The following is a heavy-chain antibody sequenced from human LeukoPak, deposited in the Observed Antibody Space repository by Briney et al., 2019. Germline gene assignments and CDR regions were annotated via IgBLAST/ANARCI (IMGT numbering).Heavy chain of an antibody. D-gene: IGHD3-3*01. J-gene: IGHJ5*02. V-gene: IGHV1-2*02. CDR1: GYTFTGYY. Sequence: ASVKVSCKASGYTFTGYYMHWVRQAPGQGLEWMGWINPNSGGTNFAQNFQGRVTMTRDTSISTAYMELSRLRSDDTAVYYCARGALQFLEWLFPNTGGNWFDPWGQGTLVTVSS. CDR3: ARGALQFLEWLFPNTGGNWFDP. CDR2: INPNSGGT.